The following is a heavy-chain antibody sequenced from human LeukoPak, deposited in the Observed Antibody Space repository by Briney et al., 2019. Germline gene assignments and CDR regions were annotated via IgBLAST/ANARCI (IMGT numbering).Heavy chain of an antibody. J-gene: IGHJ4*02. D-gene: IGHD6-13*01. V-gene: IGHV4-59*11. Sequence: SETLSLTCSVSGGSISSHYWSWYRQLPGKGLEWIGYIYYSGSTNYNPSLKSRVTISVDTSKNQFSLKLSSVTAADTAVYYCARESAAGHFDYWGQGTLVTVSS. CDR2: IYYSGST. CDR3: ARESAAGHFDY. CDR1: GGSISSHY.